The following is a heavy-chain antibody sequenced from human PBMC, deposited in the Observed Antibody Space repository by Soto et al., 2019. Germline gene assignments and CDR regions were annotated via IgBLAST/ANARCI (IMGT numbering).Heavy chain of an antibody. CDR2: ISGSGGST. CDR3: AKDYSYDSPGYKRFDY. J-gene: IGHJ4*02. CDR1: GFTFISYA. D-gene: IGHD3-22*01. Sequence: PWGSLRLSCAASGFTFISYAIIFFRHSPFKWLEWVSAISGSGGSTYYADSVKGRFTISRDNSKNTLYLQMNSPRADDTAVYYCAKDYSYDSPGYKRFDYWGQGTLVTVSS. V-gene: IGHV3-23*01.